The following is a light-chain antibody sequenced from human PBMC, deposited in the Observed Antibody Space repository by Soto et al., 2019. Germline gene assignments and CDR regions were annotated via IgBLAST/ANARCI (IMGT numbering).Light chain of an antibody. CDR3: QSYDSSLSGYV. V-gene: IGLV1-40*01. CDR1: SSXIGAGYD. Sequence: QSVLTQPNSVSGAPGQRVTISCTGXSSXIGAGYDVHWYQQLPGTVPKLLIHGNSNRPSGVPDRFSGSKSGTTASLAITGLQAEDEADYYCQSYDSSLSGYVFGSGTKLTVL. CDR2: GNS. J-gene: IGLJ1*01.